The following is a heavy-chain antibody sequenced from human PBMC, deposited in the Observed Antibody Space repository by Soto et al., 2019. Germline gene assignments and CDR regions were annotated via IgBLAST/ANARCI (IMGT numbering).Heavy chain of an antibody. CDR1: GGSISSYY. V-gene: IGHV4-4*07. CDR2: IYPSGNT. CDR3: AGDEGYYYSGVDV. J-gene: IGHJ6*02. Sequence: SETLSLTCAVSGGSISSYYWSWIRQTAGKGLEWIGRIYPSGNTNYNPSLKSRVTMSIDTSKNQLSLKLRSVTAADTAVYFCAGDEGYYYSGVDVWGQGTAVTVS.